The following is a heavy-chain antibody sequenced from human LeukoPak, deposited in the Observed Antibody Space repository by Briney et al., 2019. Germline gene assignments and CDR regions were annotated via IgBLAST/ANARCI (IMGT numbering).Heavy chain of an antibody. CDR1: GFTFSSYS. Sequence: PGGSLRLSCAASGFTFSSYSMNWVRQAPGKGLEWVGRIKNKGDGGTTDYAAPVKGRFTISRDDSKNTLFLQMNSLKTEDTAMYYCTTLYTWRGYWGQGTLVTVSS. J-gene: IGHJ4*02. D-gene: IGHD3-16*01. CDR3: TTLYTWRGY. V-gene: IGHV3-15*01. CDR2: IKNKGDGGTT.